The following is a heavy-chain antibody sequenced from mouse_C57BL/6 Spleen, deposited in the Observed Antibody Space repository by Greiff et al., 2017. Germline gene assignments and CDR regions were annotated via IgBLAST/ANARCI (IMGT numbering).Heavy chain of an antibody. CDR1: GYTFTSYW. CDR2: IHPNSGST. CDR3: ARGSDLTGY. J-gene: IGHJ2*01. V-gene: IGHV1-64*01. D-gene: IGHD4-1*01. Sequence: QVQLQQPGAELVKPGASVKLSCKASGYTFTSYWMHWVKQRPGQGLEWIGMIHPNSGSTNYNEKFKGKATLTVDKSSSTAYMQLSSLTSEDSAVYYCARGSDLTGYWGQGTTLTDSS.